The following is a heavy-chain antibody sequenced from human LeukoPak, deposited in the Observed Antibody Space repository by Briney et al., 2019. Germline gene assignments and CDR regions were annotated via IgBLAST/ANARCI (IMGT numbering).Heavy chain of an antibody. J-gene: IGHJ5*02. CDR2: INHSGST. Sequence: SEALSLTCAVYGGSFSGYYWSWIRQPPGKGLEWIWEINHSGSTNYNPSLKSRVTISVDTSKNQFSLKLSSVTAADTAVYYCARRHCSSTSCPNWFDPWGQGTLVTVSS. CDR1: GGSFSGYY. D-gene: IGHD2-2*01. CDR3: ARRHCSSTSCPNWFDP. V-gene: IGHV4-34*01.